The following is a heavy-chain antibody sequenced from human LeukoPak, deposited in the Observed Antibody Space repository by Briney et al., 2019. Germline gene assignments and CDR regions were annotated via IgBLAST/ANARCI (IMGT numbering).Heavy chain of an antibody. D-gene: IGHD4-17*01. Sequence: SETLSLTCAVSDGSFSSHYWTWIRQPPGKGLEWIGYISYIGSTNYNPSLKSRVTISIDTSRNQFSLRLSSVTAADTAVYYCARDLVTVTKGFDIWGQGTMVSVSS. V-gene: IGHV4-59*11. CDR1: DGSFSSHY. J-gene: IGHJ3*02. CDR3: ARDLVTVTKGFDI. CDR2: ISYIGST.